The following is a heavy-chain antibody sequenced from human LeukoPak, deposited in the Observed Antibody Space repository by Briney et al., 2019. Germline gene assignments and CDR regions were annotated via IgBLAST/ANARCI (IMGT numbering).Heavy chain of an antibody. D-gene: IGHD6-13*01. J-gene: IGHJ4*02. Sequence: QPGRSLRLSCAASGFTFSSYGMPWVRQAPGKGLEWVAVIWYDGSNKYYADSVKGRFTISRDNSKNTLYLQMDSLRAEDTAVYYCAVPLLAAANNWGQGTLVTVSS. CDR3: AVPLLAAANN. CDR2: IWYDGSNK. CDR1: GFTFSSYG. V-gene: IGHV3-33*01.